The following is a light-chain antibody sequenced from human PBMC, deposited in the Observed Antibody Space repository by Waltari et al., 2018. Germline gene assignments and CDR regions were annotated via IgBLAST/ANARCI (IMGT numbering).Light chain of an antibody. CDR1: NSDVGDFDY. CDR3: SSYTSSSALLI. V-gene: IGLV2-14*03. CDR2: DVR. J-gene: IGLJ2*01. Sequence: QSALTQPASVSGSPGQSITISCAGTNSDVGDFDYVPRYQQHPGKAPKLIIYDVRRRPSGVSARFSGSKSGNKASLTISGLRAEDEADYYCSSYTSSSALLIFGGGTKVTVL.